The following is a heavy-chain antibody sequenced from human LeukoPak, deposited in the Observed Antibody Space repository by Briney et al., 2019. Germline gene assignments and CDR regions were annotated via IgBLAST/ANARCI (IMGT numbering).Heavy chain of an antibody. Sequence: SETLSLTCTVSGGSISSYYWSWIRQPPGKGLEWIGYIYYSGSTNYNPSLKSRVTISVDTSKNQFSLKLISVTAADTAVYYCARDSIVYDFWSGYQNWFDPWGQGTLVTVSS. CDR1: GGSISSYY. J-gene: IGHJ5*02. D-gene: IGHD3-3*01. CDR3: ARDSIVYDFWSGYQNWFDP. CDR2: IYYSGST. V-gene: IGHV4-59*01.